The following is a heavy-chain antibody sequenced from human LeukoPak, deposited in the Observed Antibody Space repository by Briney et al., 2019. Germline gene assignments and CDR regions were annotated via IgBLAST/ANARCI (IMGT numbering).Heavy chain of an antibody. Sequence: PGGSLRLSCAASGFTFDGYAMHWVRQAPEKGLEWVSLITWDGDITYYADSVKGRFTVSRDNSKDSLYLQMNSLRPEDTALYYCAKDMARGQWLGDFDHWGQGTLVTVSS. CDR1: GFTFDGYA. V-gene: IGHV3-43D*03. CDR2: ITWDGDIT. J-gene: IGHJ4*02. D-gene: IGHD6-19*01. CDR3: AKDMARGQWLGDFDH.